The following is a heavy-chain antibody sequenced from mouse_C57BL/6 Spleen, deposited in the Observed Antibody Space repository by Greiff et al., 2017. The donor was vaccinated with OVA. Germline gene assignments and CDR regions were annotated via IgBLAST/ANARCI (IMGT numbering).Heavy chain of an antibody. CDR3: ARSTAQATLYAMDY. D-gene: IGHD3-2*02. Sequence: VQLQQSGPELVKPGASVKIPCKASGYTFTDYNMDWVKQSHGKSLEWIGDINPNNGGTIYNQKFKGKATLTVDKSSSTAYMELRSLTSEDTAVYYCARSTAQATLYAMDYWGQGTSVTVSS. V-gene: IGHV1-18*01. CDR1: GYTFTDYN. J-gene: IGHJ4*01. CDR2: INPNNGGT.